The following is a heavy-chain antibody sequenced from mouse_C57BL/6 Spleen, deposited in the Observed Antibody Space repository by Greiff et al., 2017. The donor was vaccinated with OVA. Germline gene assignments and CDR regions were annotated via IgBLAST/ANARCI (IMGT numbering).Heavy chain of an antibody. CDR3: ARHETYLDY. Sequence: VQLVESGGGLVKPGGSLKLSCAASGFTFSSYTMSWVRQTPETRLEWVATISGGGGNPYYPDSVKGRFTISRDNAKNTLYLQMRSLRSEDTALYYCARHETYLDYWGQGTTLTVSS. J-gene: IGHJ2*01. CDR2: ISGGGGNP. V-gene: IGHV5-9*01. CDR1: GFTFSSYT.